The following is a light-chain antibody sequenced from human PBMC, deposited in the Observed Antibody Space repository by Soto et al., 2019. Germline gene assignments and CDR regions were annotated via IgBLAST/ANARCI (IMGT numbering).Light chain of an antibody. CDR2: GVS. J-gene: IGKJ1*01. V-gene: IGKV3-15*01. Sequence: EIVMTQSPATLSVSPRETVTLSCRASQSVSTNLAWYQQKPGQAPRLLIYGVSTRATGIPARFSGSGSGTEFTLTISSLQSEDFAVYYCLQYNDGPPLTVGPGTKVDIK. CDR3: LQYNDGPPLT. CDR1: QSVSTN.